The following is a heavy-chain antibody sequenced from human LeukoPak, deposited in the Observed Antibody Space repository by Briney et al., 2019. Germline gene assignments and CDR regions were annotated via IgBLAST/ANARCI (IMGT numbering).Heavy chain of an antibody. CDR1: GFTFSDYY. CDR3: ARVGLAAAGNDLDY. Sequence: GGFLRLSCAASGFTFSDYYMSWIRQAPGKGLEWVSYISSSSSYTNYADSVKGRFTISRDNAKNSLYLQMNSLRAEDTAVYYCARVGLAAAGNDLDYWGQGTLVTVSS. V-gene: IGHV3-11*05. CDR2: ISSSSSYT. D-gene: IGHD6-13*01. J-gene: IGHJ4*02.